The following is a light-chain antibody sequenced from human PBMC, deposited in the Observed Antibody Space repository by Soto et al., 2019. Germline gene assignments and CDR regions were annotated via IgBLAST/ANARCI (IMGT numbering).Light chain of an antibody. CDR2: KAS. CDR1: QSINIW. V-gene: IGKV1-5*03. J-gene: IGKJ1*01. Sequence: DIQMTQSPSTLSASVGDRVTITCRASQSINIWLAWYQQKPGKAPNLLIYKASSLESGVPSRFSGSGSGTEFTLTISNLQPDDFATYYCQQYNSYSLTFGQGTKVEIK. CDR3: QQYNSYSLT.